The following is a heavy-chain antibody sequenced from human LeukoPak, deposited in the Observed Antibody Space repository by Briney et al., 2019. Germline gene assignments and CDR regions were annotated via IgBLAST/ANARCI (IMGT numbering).Heavy chain of an antibody. CDR1: GGSFSGYY. D-gene: IGHD6-13*01. Sequence: KPSGTLSLTCAVYGGSFSGYYWSWIRQPPGKGLEWIGEINHSGSTNYNPSLKSRVTISVDTSKNQFSRKRRWVTAPDTAVYYCARGWDSSSWCWFDPWGQGTLVTVSS. J-gene: IGHJ5*02. V-gene: IGHV4-34*01. CDR3: ARGWDSSSWCWFDP. CDR2: INHSGST.